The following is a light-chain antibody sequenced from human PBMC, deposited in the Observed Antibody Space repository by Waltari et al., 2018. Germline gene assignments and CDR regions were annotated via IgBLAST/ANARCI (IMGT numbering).Light chain of an antibody. CDR3: QVWDDVTDSGV. CDR2: YDS. CDR1: TIGSKS. Sequence: YVLTQPPSVSVDPGKTARLTCGGDTIGSKSVNWDQQKPGQAPVLVMFYDSDRPSEIPERFSGSNSGNTATLTISWVEAGDEADYHCQVWDDVTDSGVFGGGTKLTVL. J-gene: IGLJ3*02. V-gene: IGLV3-21*04.